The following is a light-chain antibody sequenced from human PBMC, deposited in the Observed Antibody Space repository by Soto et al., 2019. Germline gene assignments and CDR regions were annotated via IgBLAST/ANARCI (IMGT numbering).Light chain of an antibody. J-gene: IGKJ5*01. CDR1: QSVSSY. CDR2: GTS. Sequence: EIGLTQSPATLSLSTGERATLSCRASQSVSSYLAWYQQKPGQAPRLLIYGTSSRATGIPDRFSGSGSGTDFTLTISRLEPEDFAVYYCQQYGNSPITFAQGTRLAIK. CDR3: QQYGNSPIT. V-gene: IGKV3-20*01.